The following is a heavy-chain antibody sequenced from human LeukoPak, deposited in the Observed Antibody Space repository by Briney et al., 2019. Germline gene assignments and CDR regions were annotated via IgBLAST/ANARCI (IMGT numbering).Heavy chain of an antibody. CDR2: IYYSGST. Sequence: KASETLSLTCTVSGGSISSYYWSWIRQPPGKGLEWIGYIYYSGSTNYNLSLKSRVTISVDTSKNQFSLKLSSVTAADTAVYYCARMRCSSTSCYFIRGWFDPWGQGSPVTVSS. V-gene: IGHV4-59*08. CDR3: ARMRCSSTSCYFIRGWFDP. J-gene: IGHJ5*02. D-gene: IGHD2-2*01. CDR1: GGSISSYY.